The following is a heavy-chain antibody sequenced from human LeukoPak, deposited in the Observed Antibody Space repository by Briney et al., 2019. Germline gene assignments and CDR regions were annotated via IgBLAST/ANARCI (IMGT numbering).Heavy chain of an antibody. J-gene: IGHJ4*02. Sequence: GESLRLSCAASGFTFSSYGMHWVRQAPGKGLEWVAVIWYDGSNKYYADSVKGRFTISRDNSKNTLYLQMNSLRAEDTAVYYCARDVPHYYYDSSGYLFDYWGQGTLVTVSS. CDR2: IWYDGSNK. CDR3: ARDVPHYYYDSSGYLFDY. V-gene: IGHV3-33*01. CDR1: GFTFSSYG. D-gene: IGHD3-22*01.